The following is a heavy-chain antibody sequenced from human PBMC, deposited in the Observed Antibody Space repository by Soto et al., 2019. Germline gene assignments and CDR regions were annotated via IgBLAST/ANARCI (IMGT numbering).Heavy chain of an antibody. CDR1: GGSISSSSYC. V-gene: IGHV4-39*01. CDR2: IYYSGST. Sequence: SETLSLTCTVSGGSISSSSYCWGWIRQPPGKGLEWIGSIYYSGSTYYNPSLKSRVTISVDTSKNQFSLKLSSVTAADTAVYYCARRVKDIVVVVAATPHFDDWGQGTLVTVSS. J-gene: IGHJ4*02. D-gene: IGHD2-15*01. CDR3: ARRVKDIVVVVAATPHFDD.